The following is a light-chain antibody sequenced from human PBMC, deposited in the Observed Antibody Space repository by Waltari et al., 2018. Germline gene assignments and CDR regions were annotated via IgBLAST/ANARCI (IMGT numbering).Light chain of an antibody. CDR1: SNDVGTYKF. J-gene: IGLJ3*02. CDR3: CSYAGSSTWV. CDR2: EVN. Sequence: QSALTQPVPVSGSPGQSITISCPGTSNDVGTYKFVSWYQQHPGKAPKVIIFEVNERPSGVSNRFSGSKSGNTASLTISGLQPEDEADYYCCSYAGSSTWVFGGGTKLTVL. V-gene: IGLV2-23*02.